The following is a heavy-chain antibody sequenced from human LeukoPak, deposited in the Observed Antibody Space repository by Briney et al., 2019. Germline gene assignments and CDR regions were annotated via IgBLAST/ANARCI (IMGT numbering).Heavy chain of an antibody. D-gene: IGHD6-13*01. CDR1: GGSISSYY. V-gene: IGHV4-4*07. CDR2: IYTSGST. Sequence: NPSETLSLTCTVSGGSISSYYWSWIRQPAGKGLEWIGRIYTSGSTNYNPSLKSRVTMSVDTSKNQFSLKLSSVTAADTAVYYCARDLIAAAGNVLWGYYYGMDVWGQGTTVTVSS. CDR3: ARDLIAAAGNVLWGYYYGMDV. J-gene: IGHJ6*02.